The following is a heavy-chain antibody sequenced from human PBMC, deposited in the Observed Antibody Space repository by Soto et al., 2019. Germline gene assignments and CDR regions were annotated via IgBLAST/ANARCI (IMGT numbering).Heavy chain of an antibody. V-gene: IGHV4-59*08. CDR3: ARQTYVVAGTVFDY. CDR1: GFSISSYY. Sequence: PSETLSLTCTVSGFSISSYYWSWIRQPPGKGLEWIGYIYYTGSTNYNPSLKSRVTISVDTSKNQFSLKLSSVTAADTAVYYCARQTYVVAGTVFDYWGQGTLVTVSS. D-gene: IGHD6-19*01. J-gene: IGHJ4*02. CDR2: IYYTGST.